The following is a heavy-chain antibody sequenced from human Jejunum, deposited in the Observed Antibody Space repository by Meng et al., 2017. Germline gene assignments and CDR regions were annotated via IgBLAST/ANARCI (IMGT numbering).Heavy chain of an antibody. CDR2: INPNSGGT. V-gene: IGHV1-2*06. J-gene: IGHJ4*02. CDR1: GHTFSDYY. Sequence: VQLVQSGAEVKKPGAAVKGSCEASGHTFSDYYIHWVRQAPGQGLEWMGRINPNSGGTDPAQSFQGRVTMTRGTSLGTAFMELSSLRSDDTAMYYCALCGGNCYTADSWGQGTLVTVSS. D-gene: IGHD2-21*01. CDR3: ALCGGNCYTADS.